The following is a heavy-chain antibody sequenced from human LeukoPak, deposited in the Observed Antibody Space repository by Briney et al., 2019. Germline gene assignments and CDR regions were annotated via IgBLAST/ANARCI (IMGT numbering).Heavy chain of an antibody. V-gene: IGHV4-61*01. CDR1: GDSVSSGNYY. Sequence: AETLSLTCVVSGDSVSSGNYYWSWIRQPPGKGLEWIGYIYYSGSTNYNPSLKSRVTISVDTSKNQFSLKLTSVTAADTAVYYCAVTNWGRYFDLWGRGTLVTVSS. CDR3: AVTNWGRYFDL. CDR2: IYYSGST. D-gene: IGHD7-27*01. J-gene: IGHJ2*01.